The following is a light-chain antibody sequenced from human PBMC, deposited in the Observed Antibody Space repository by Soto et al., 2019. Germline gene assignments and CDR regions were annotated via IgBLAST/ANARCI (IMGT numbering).Light chain of an antibody. J-gene: IGKJ4*01. V-gene: IGKV1-9*01. Sequence: DIQLTQSPSFLSASVGDRVTITCRASQGISSFLAWYQQKPGKAPNLLISGASNLRTGVPSRFSGGGSGTEFTLTISSLQPEDFATYYCQHLNTYPLTFGGGTKVDIK. CDR1: QGISSF. CDR3: QHLNTYPLT. CDR2: GAS.